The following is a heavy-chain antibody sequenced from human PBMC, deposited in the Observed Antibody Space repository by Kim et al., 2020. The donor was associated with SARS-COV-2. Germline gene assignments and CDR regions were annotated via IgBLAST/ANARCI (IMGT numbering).Heavy chain of an antibody. D-gene: IGHD3-3*01. CDR1: GYTFTTYA. V-gene: IGHV7-4-1*02. CDR3: ARDIYFSQSFPLNY. Sequence: ASVKVSCKTSGYTFTTYAICWLRQAPGQGPEWMGWIDTNTGNPTYVQGFRGRFVFSVDTSVSTAYLEISSLKIEDTAVYYCARDIYFSQSFPLNYWGQGTLVTVSS. CDR2: IDTNTGNP. J-gene: IGHJ4*02.